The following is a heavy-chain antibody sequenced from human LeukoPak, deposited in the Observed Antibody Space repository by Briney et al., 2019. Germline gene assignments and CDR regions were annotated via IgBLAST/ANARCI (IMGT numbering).Heavy chain of an antibody. CDR2: INPNSGGT. CDR3: ARESSGDYVYYYYYMVV. D-gene: IGHD4-17*01. Sequence: ASVKVSCKASGYTFTGYYMHWVRQAPGQGLEWMGRINPNSGGTNYAQKFQGRVTMTRDTSISTAYMELSRLRSDDTAVYYCARESSGDYVYYYYYMVVWGKGTTVTVSS. V-gene: IGHV1-2*06. J-gene: IGHJ6*03. CDR1: GYTFTGYY.